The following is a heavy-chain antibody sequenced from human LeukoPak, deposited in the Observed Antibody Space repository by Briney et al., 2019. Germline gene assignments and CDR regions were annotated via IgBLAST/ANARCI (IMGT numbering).Heavy chain of an antibody. CDR1: GGSISSFY. V-gene: IGHV4-59*01. D-gene: IGHD6-19*01. Sequence: SETLSLTCTVSGGSISSFYWSWIRQPPGKGLEWLGYIYYSGSPTYNPSLRSRLTISVDTSKDQFSLKLSSVTAADTAVYYCARGVAGPSVDYWGQGTLVTVSS. CDR3: ARGVAGPSVDY. J-gene: IGHJ4*02. CDR2: IYYSGSP.